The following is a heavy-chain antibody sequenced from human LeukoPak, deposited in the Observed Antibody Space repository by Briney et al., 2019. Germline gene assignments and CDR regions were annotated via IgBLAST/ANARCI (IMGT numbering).Heavy chain of an antibody. Sequence: SETLSLTCAVYGGSFSGSYWSWIRQPPGKGLEWIGEINHSGSTNYNPSLKSRVTISVDTSKSQFSLRLSSVTAADTAVYYCARSPSVGGKDAFDIWGQGTMVSVSS. CDR3: ARSPSVGGKDAFDI. D-gene: IGHD2-2*01. V-gene: IGHV4-34*01. CDR1: GGSFSGSY. J-gene: IGHJ3*02. CDR2: INHSGST.